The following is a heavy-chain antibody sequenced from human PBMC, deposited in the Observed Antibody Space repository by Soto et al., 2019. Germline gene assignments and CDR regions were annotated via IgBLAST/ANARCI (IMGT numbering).Heavy chain of an antibody. CDR1: GGTFSSYA. J-gene: IGHJ6*02. V-gene: IGHV1-69*13. Sequence: ASVKVSCKASGGTFSSYAISWVRQAPGQGLEWMGGIIPIFGTANYAQKFQGRVTITADESTSTAYMELSSLRSEDTAVYYCARLGYCSGGSFPYYYYGMDVWGQGTTVTVSS. D-gene: IGHD2-15*01. CDR3: ARLGYCSGGSFPYYYYGMDV. CDR2: IIPIFGTA.